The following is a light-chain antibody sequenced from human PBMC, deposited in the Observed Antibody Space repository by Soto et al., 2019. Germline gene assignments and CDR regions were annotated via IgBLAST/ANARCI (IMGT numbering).Light chain of an antibody. Sequence: QSALTQPPSVSAAPGQRVTISCSGSSSNIGNNYVSWYQQLPGTAPKVLIYDNSKRPSGIPDRFSGSKSGTSATPGITGLQTGDEADYYCGTWDSSLSAYVFGTGTKVTVL. CDR1: SSNIGNNY. J-gene: IGLJ1*01. CDR3: GTWDSSLSAYV. CDR2: DNS. V-gene: IGLV1-51*01.